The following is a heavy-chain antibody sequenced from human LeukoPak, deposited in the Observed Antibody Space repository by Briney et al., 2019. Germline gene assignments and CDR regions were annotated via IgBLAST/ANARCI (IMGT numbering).Heavy chain of an antibody. D-gene: IGHD3-10*01. J-gene: IGHJ4*02. V-gene: IGHV3-33*01. Sequence: GGSLRLSCAASGFTFSSYGMHWVRQAPGKGLEWVAVIWYDGSNKYYADPVKGRFTISRDNSKNTLYLQMNSLKAEDTAVYYCARDPYGSGSYYKYWGQGTLVTVSS. CDR1: GFTFSSYG. CDR2: IWYDGSNK. CDR3: ARDPYGSGSYYKY.